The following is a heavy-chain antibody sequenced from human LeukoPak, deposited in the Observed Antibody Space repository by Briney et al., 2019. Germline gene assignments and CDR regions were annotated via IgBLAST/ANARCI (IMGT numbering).Heavy chain of an antibody. J-gene: IGHJ5*02. Sequence: ASVKVSCKASGGTFSSYAISWVRQAPGQGLEWMGWINPNSGGTNYAQKFQGRVTMTRDTSISTAYMELSRLRSDDTAVYYCARDRASNWFDPWGQGTLVTVSS. D-gene: IGHD3-10*01. CDR3: ARDRASNWFDP. CDR2: INPNSGGT. CDR1: GGTFSSYA. V-gene: IGHV1-2*02.